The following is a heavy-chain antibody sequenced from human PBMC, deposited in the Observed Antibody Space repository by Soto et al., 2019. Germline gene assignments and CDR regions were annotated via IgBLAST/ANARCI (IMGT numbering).Heavy chain of an antibody. J-gene: IGHJ4*02. V-gene: IGHV3-33*01. CDR2: IWYDGSNK. Sequence: GGSLRLSCAASGFIFSSYGMHWVRQAPGKGLEWVAVIWYDGSNKLYADSVKGRFTISRDNSKNRLYLQMNSLRAEDTAVYYCARDPAWDSPAEYYFDYWGQGTLVTVSS. D-gene: IGHD1-26*01. CDR1: GFIFSSYG. CDR3: ARDPAWDSPAEYYFDY.